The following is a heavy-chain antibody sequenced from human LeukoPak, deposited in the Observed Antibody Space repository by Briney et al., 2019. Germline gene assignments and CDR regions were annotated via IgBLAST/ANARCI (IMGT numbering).Heavy chain of an antibody. CDR1: GFTFSDYN. CDR2: VSSDFNTM. J-gene: IGHJ6*02. D-gene: IGHD3-16*01. V-gene: IGHV3-48*02. Sequence: GGSLRLSCSASGFTFSDYNINWVRQAPGKGLEWVSYVSSDFNTMYYADSVKGRFTISRDKANNSLYLQMNSLRDDDTAVYYCARPLGGNYYYNGMDVWGQGTTVTVSS. CDR3: ARPLGGNYYYNGMDV.